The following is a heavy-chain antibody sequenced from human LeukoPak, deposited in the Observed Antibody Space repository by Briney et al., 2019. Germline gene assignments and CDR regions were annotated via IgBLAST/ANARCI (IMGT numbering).Heavy chain of an antibody. Sequence: ASVKVSCTASGYTVTSYYMHWVRQAPGQGLEWMAILNPSGGSSNYAQKFQGRATLTRATSTGTVYMELSSLRSEDTAVYYCASVYKHGMDVWGQGTTVIVS. J-gene: IGHJ6*02. CDR3: ASVYKHGMDV. CDR2: LNPSGGSS. D-gene: IGHD5-24*01. V-gene: IGHV1-46*01. CDR1: GYTVTSYY.